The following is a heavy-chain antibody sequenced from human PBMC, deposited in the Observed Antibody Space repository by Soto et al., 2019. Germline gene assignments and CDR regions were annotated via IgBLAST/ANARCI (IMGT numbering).Heavy chain of an antibody. D-gene: IGHD2-15*01. CDR1: GGCFSGYY. CDR3: AKVVVVAATPSYYYYMDV. J-gene: IGHJ6*03. Sequence: SETLSLTCAVYGGCFSGYYWSWIRQPPGKGLEWIGEINHSGSTNYNPSLKSRVTISVDTSKNQFSLKLSSVTAADTAVYYCAKVVVVAATPSYYYYMDVWGKGTTVTVSS. V-gene: IGHV4-34*01. CDR2: INHSGST.